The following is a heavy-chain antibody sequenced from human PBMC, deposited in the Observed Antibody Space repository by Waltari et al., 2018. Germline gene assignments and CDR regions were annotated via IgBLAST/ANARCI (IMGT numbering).Heavy chain of an antibody. V-gene: IGHV3-23*01. CDR3: TKMRRNLPRDIIDN. J-gene: IGHJ4*02. CDR2: TSASSGST. CDR1: GFIFSRFA. Sequence: EVQLLESGGGLVQRGGSLRLYCAVSGFIFSRFAMSWVRHTPGKGREWVAGTSASSGSTSYADSVQGRFTISRDNSKKRVFLQMNSLRAEDTATYYCTKMRRNLPRDIIDNWGQGTQVIIAS.